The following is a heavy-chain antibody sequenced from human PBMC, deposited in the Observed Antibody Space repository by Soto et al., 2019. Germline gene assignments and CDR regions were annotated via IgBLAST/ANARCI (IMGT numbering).Heavy chain of an antibody. J-gene: IGHJ3*02. CDR3: ARVGDPLLWFGELLSGAFDI. CDR1: GYTFTSYG. CDR2: ISAYNGNT. D-gene: IGHD3-10*01. Sequence: ASVKVSCKASGYTFTSYGISWVRQAPGQGLEWMGWISAYNGNTNYVQKLQGRVTMTTDTSTSTAYMELRSLRSDDTAVYYCARVGDPLLWFGELLSGAFDIWGQGTMVTVSS. V-gene: IGHV1-18*01.